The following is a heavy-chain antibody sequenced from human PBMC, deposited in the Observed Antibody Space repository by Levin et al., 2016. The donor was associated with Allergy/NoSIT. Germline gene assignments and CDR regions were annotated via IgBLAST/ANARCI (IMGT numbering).Heavy chain of an antibody. CDR1: GGSISTSNW. V-gene: IGHV4-4*02. D-gene: IGHD2-2*01. CDR3: AIRGTPLVPTTMAWFDP. J-gene: IGHJ5*02. CDR2: VHHSGNT. Sequence: SETLSLTCAVSGGSISTSNWWSWVRQPPGKGLEWIGEVHHSGNTKYNPSLKGRISISVDQSKNQFSLKLSSVTAADTAMYYCAIRGTPLVPTTMAWFDPWGQGTLVTVSS.